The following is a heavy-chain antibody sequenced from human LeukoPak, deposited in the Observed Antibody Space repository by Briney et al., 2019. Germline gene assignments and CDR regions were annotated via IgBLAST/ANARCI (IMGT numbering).Heavy chain of an antibody. CDR1: GVTFSSYA. D-gene: IGHD6-13*01. V-gene: IGHV3-23*01. J-gene: IGHJ4*02. CDR2: ISGSGGST. Sequence: GGSLRLSCAASGVTFSSYAMSWVRQAPGKGLEWVSAISGSGGSTYYADSVKGRFTISRDNSKNTLYLQMNSLRAEDTAVYYCAKDSSSWFYYFDYWGQGTLVTVSS. CDR3: AKDSSSWFYYFDY.